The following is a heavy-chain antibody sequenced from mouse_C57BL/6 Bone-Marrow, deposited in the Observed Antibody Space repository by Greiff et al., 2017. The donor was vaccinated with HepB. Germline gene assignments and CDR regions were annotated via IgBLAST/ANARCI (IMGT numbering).Heavy chain of an antibody. CDR1: GYTFTSYW. Sequence: LVESGAELAKPGASVKLSCKASGYTFTSYWMHWVKQRPGQGLEWIGYINPSSGYTKYNQKFKDKATLTADKSSSTAYMQLSSLTYEDSAVYYCARYLYYYGSPHYYAMDYWGQGTSVTVSS. CDR2: INPSSGYT. V-gene: IGHV1-7*01. CDR3: ARYLYYYGSPHYYAMDY. D-gene: IGHD1-1*01. J-gene: IGHJ4*01.